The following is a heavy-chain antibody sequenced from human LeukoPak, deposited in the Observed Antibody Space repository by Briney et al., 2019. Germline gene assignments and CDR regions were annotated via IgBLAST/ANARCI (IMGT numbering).Heavy chain of an antibody. CDR2: ISYDGSNK. CDR1: GFTFSSYG. D-gene: IGHD4-17*01. CDR3: AKSYSDTVTPFGY. J-gene: IGHJ4*02. Sequence: GGSLRLSCAASGFTFSSYGMHWVRQAPGKGLEWVAVISYDGSNKYYADSVKSRFTISRDNSKNTLYLQMNSLRAEDTAVYYCAKSYSDTVTPFGYWGQGTLVTVSS. V-gene: IGHV3-30*18.